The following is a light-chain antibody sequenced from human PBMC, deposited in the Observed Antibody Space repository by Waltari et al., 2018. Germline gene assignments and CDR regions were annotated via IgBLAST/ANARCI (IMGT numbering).Light chain of an antibody. J-gene: IGKJ1*01. CDR3: QQYNRFSP. Sequence: DTQLSQFPSTLAASVAERVTIPCRAREALNKWLAWYQQKPGKAPKVLIYDASTLQSGVPSRFSGSGSGTEFTLTIDSLQPDDFATYYCQQYNRFSPFGQGTNVEVK. V-gene: IGKV1-5*01. CDR2: DAS. CDR1: EALNKW.